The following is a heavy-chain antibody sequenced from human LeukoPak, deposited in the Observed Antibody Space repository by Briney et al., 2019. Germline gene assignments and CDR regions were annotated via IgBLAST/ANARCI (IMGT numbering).Heavy chain of an antibody. CDR2: IRYDGSNK. CDR1: GFTFSSYG. V-gene: IGHV3-30*02. D-gene: IGHD3-10*01. J-gene: IGHJ3*02. Sequence: GGSLRLSCAASGFTFSSYGMHWVRQAPGKGLEWVAFIRYDGSNKYYADSVKGRFTIPRDNSKNTLYLQMNSLRAEDTAVYYCAKDQITYYYGSADAFGIWGQGTMATVSS. CDR3: AKDQITYYYGSADAFGI.